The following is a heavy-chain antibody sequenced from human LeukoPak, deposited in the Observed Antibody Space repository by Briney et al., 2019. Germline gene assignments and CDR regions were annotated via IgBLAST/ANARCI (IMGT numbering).Heavy chain of an antibody. J-gene: IGHJ6*02. CDR2: IFHKGYT. Sequence: PSETLSLTCIVSDDSITDYYWSWIRQPPGKGLEWVGYIFHKGYTNYNPSFKSRVTISMDTSKKQFSLTLKSVTAADTAVYYCASTPLSDLDVWGQGTTVIVTS. D-gene: IGHD3-3*01. CDR3: ASTPLSDLDV. CDR1: DDSITDYY. V-gene: IGHV4-59*01.